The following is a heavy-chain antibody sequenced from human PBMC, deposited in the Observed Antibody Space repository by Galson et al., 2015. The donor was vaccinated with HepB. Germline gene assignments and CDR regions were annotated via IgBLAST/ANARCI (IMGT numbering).Heavy chain of an antibody. D-gene: IGHD3-3*02. Sequence: SLRLSCAASGFTFDDYGMSWVRQTPGKGLEWVAGIYWDGGITGYADSVKGRFTISRDNAKNSLYLQMNSLRAEDTALYLCARHLAGYYYYYYLDVWGKGTTVTVSS. CDR3: ARHLAGYYYYYYLDV. CDR2: IYWDGGIT. V-gene: IGHV3-20*01. J-gene: IGHJ6*03. CDR1: GFTFDDYG.